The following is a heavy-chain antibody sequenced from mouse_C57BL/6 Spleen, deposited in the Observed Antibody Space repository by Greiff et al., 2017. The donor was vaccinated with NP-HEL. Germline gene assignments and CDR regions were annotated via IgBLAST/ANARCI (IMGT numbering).Heavy chain of an antibody. CDR2: IYPSDSYT. V-gene: IGHV1-69*01. J-gene: IGHJ1*03. CDR3: ARPDDAYYRYFEV. Sequence: VQLQQPGAELVMPGASVKLSCKASGYTFTSYWMHWVKQRPGQGLEWIGEIYPSDSYTNYNQKFKGKSTLTVDKSSSTAYMQLSSLTSEDSAVYACARPDDAYYRYFEVWGTGTTVTVSS. D-gene: IGHD2-3*01. CDR1: GYTFTSYW.